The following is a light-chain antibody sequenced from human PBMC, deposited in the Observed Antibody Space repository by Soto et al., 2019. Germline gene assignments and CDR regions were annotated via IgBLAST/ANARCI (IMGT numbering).Light chain of an antibody. V-gene: IGLV2-23*01. CDR2: EGN. Sequence: QSALTQPASVSGSPGQSITISCSGISSDVGSYKLVSWYQQHPGKAPKLMIYEGNKRPSGVSNRFSSSNSGNTASLTISGLQAEDEADYYCCSYACSGTWVFGGGTKLTVL. CDR3: CSYACSGTWV. J-gene: IGLJ3*02. CDR1: SSDVGSYKL.